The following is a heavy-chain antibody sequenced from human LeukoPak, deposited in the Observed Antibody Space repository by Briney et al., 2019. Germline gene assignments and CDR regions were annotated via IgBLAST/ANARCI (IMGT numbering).Heavy chain of an antibody. Sequence: GGSLRLSCAASGFTFSSYGMHWVRQAPGKGLEWVAVISYDGSNKYYADSVKGRFTISRDNSKNTLYLQMDSLRAEDAAVYYCAKGANSGYEPYYYYGSDVWGQGTTVTVSS. V-gene: IGHV3-30*18. CDR1: GFTFSSYG. CDR2: ISYDGSNK. J-gene: IGHJ6*02. CDR3: AKGANSGYEPYYYYGSDV. D-gene: IGHD5-12*01.